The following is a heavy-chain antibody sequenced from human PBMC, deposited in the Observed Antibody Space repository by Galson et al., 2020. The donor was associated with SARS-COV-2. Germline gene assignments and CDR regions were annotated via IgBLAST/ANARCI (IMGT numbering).Heavy chain of an antibody. CDR1: GGSISRYY. CDR3: ARHMHITAAGISKTYFYYGMDV. Sequence: ETSETLSLTCTVSGGSISRYYWSWIRQPPGKGLEWIGCIYYSGSTNYNPSLKSRATISVDTSKNQFSLKLSSVTAADTAVYYCARHMHITAAGISKTYFYYGMDVWGQGTTVTVSS. CDR2: IYYSGST. V-gene: IGHV4-59*08. J-gene: IGHJ6*02. D-gene: IGHD6-13*01.